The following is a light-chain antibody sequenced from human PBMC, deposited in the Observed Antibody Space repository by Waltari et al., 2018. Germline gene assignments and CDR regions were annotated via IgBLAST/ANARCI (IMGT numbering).Light chain of an antibody. J-gene: IGLJ3*02. CDR1: SRRIASNS. Sequence: NFILTQPHSVSESPGKTVTIPCTRSSRRIASNSVRWYLQRLGSAPTIVIYEDNRRPSGVPDRFSGSIDSSSNSASLTISGLKTEDEADYYCQSYDYYNQAIVFGGGTKLTVL. V-gene: IGLV6-57*04. CDR2: EDN. CDR3: QSYDYYNQAIV.